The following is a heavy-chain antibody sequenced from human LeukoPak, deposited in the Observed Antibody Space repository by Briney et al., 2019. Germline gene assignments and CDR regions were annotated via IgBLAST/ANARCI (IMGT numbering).Heavy chain of an antibody. CDR1: GASINNYH. J-gene: IGHJ4*02. Sequence: SETPSLTCTVSGASINNYHWGWVRQPPTKELEWIGYVYPSGDTNDNPSVRGRVTMSLDTSKNEFSLRLSSVTAADTAVYYCARLGWELPDYWGQGTLATVSS. D-gene: IGHD1-26*01. CDR3: ARLGWELPDY. CDR2: VYPSGDT. V-gene: IGHV4-59*08.